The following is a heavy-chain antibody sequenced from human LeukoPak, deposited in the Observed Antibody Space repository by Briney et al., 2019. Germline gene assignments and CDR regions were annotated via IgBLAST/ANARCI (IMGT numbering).Heavy chain of an antibody. Sequence: ASVKVSCKVSGYTLTELSMHWVRQAPGKGLEWMGGFDPEDGETIYAQKFQGRVTMTEDTSTDTAYMELSSLRSEDTAVYYCATARGIYGDYSPNCWGQGTLVTVSS. D-gene: IGHD4-17*01. J-gene: IGHJ4*02. V-gene: IGHV1-24*01. CDR1: GYTLTELS. CDR3: ATARGIYGDYSPNC. CDR2: FDPEDGET.